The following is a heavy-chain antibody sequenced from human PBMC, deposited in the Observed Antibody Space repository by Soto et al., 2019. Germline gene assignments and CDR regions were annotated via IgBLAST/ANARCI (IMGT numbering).Heavy chain of an antibody. CDR1: GGSIRKGTYY. D-gene: IGHD3-10*01. Sequence: SETLNLTYTDSGGSIRKGTYYWGWFRQPPGKGLEWIGSIYYSGTTYYNPSLKSRVTISVDTSENQFSLRLSSVTAADTAVYYCGNVYGSGSSVYMDVWGKGTTVT. V-gene: IGHV4-39*01. CDR3: GNVYGSGSSVYMDV. CDR2: IYYSGTT. J-gene: IGHJ6*03.